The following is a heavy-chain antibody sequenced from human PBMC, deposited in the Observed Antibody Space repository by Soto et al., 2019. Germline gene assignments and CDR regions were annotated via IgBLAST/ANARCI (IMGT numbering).Heavy chain of an antibody. CDR3: ARDPDYGDYWGYFFDS. J-gene: IGHJ4*02. V-gene: IGHV1-2*02. CDR2: INPTSGGT. CDR1: GYTFAAYY. D-gene: IGHD4-17*01. Sequence: QVQLVQSGAVVKKPGASVKVSCKTSGYTFAAYYIHWIRQAPGQGLEWMGWINPTSGGTVYAQNFQDRVTMTRDTSISTAYMELRRLTSDDTAAYYCARDPDYGDYWGYFFDSWGQGTPVTVSS.